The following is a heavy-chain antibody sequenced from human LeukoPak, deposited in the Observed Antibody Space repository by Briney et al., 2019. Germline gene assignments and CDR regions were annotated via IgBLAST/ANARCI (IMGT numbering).Heavy chain of an antibody. J-gene: IGHJ6*02. CDR2: ISSSGNTI. CDR3: ARDENLYRSIFSYYYGMDV. Sequence: PGGSLRLSCAASGFTFSSYEMNWVRQAPGKGLEWVSYISSSGNTIYYADSVKGRFTISRDNAKNSLYLQLNNLRAEDTAVYYCARDENLYRSIFSYYYGMDVWGQGTTVTVSS. V-gene: IGHV3-48*03. CDR1: GFTFSSYE. D-gene: IGHD2-15*01.